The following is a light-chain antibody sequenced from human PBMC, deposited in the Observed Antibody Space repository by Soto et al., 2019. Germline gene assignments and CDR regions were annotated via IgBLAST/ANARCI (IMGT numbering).Light chain of an antibody. CDR2: VNSDGGH. CDR3: QTWDTGVVI. CDR1: SGHSNYA. Sequence: QLVLTQSPSASASLRASVRLTCTLSSGHSNYAIAWHQQQPEKGPRFLMTVNSDGGHNKGAGIPDRFSGSSSGAARYLTITRLQSEDEADYYCQTWDTGVVIFGGGTQLTVL. J-gene: IGLJ2*01. V-gene: IGLV4-69*01.